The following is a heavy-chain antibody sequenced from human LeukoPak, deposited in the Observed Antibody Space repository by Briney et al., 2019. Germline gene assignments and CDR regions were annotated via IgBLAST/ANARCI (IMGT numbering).Heavy chain of an antibody. D-gene: IGHD6-6*01. Sequence: GGSLRLSCAASGFTFSSYAMHWVRQAPGKGPEWVAVISYDGSNKYYADSVKGRFTISRDNSKNTLYLQMNSLRAEDTAVYYCARAEYSSSSTYYYYYYYMDVWGKGTTVTVSS. V-gene: IGHV3-30*01. CDR1: GFTFSSYA. J-gene: IGHJ6*03. CDR3: ARAEYSSSSTYYYYYYYMDV. CDR2: ISYDGSNK.